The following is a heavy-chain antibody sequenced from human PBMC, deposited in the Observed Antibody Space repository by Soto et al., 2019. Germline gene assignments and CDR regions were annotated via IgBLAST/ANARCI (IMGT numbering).Heavy chain of an antibody. CDR1: GFTFTSSA. CDR2: IVVGSGNT. D-gene: IGHD3-16*02. J-gene: IGHJ3*02. V-gene: IGHV1-58*01. CDR3: AALVTFGGVIGLPDDAFEI. Sequence: GASVKVSCKASGFTFTSSAVQWVRQARGQRLEWIGWIVVGSGNTNYAQKFQERVTITRDMSTSTAYMELSSLRSEDTAVYYCAALVTFGGVIGLPDDAFEIWGQGTMVTVSS.